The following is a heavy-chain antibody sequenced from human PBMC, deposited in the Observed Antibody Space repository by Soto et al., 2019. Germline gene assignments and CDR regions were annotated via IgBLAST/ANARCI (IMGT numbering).Heavy chain of an antibody. V-gene: IGHV1-69*05. CDR3: ARPTAPSGIPIFGVVPYYYYGMDV. CDR2: IIPIFGTA. J-gene: IGHJ6*02. Sequence: SVKVSCKASVYTFSGDPGSWLRQTPGQGLEWMGGIIPIFGTANYAQKFQGRVTMTTDTSTSTAYMELRSLRSDDTAVYYCARPTAPSGIPIFGVVPYYYYGMDVWGQGTTVTVSS. CDR1: VYTFSGDP. D-gene: IGHD3-3*01.